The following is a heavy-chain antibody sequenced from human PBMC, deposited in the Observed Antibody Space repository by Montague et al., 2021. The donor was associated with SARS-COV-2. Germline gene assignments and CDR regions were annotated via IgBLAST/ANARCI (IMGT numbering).Heavy chain of an antibody. J-gene: IGHJ4*02. CDR2: INYSGGV. CDR1: RGSFSGNY. D-gene: IGHD2-2*01. V-gene: IGHV4-34*01. CDR3: ARGYCSSTTCYRSLHY. Sequence: SETLSLTCTVPRGSFSGNYWTWICQPPGKGLVWIGEINYSGGVNYNTSPKSRGTISVDKSTNHFYLKLRSATAADTAIYYCARGYCSSTTCYRSLHYWGQGTLVAVSS.